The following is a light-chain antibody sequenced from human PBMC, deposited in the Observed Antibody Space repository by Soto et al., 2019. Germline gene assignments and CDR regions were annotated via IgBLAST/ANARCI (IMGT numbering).Light chain of an antibody. CDR3: SSFTSTTTYV. V-gene: IGLV2-14*02. Sequence: QSALTQPASVSGSPGQSIAISCTGTSSDVGSHDLVSWYQQQSGKVPKPIIYDVSSRPSGVSNRFSGSKSGNTASLTISGLQAEDEADYYCSSFTSTTTYVFGTGTKVTVL. CDR2: DVS. J-gene: IGLJ1*01. CDR1: SSDVGSHDL.